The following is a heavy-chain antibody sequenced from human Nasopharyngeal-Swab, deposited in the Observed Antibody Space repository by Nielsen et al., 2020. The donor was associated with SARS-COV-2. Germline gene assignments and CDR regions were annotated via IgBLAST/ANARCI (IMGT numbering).Heavy chain of an antibody. Sequence: GASLQISCKGSGYSFTSYWISWVRQMPGKGLEWMGRIDPSDSYTNYSPSFQGHVTISADKSISTAYLQWSSLKASDTAMYYCARRAYCSGGSCYSPYYYYMDVWGKGTTVTVSS. D-gene: IGHD2-15*01. CDR2: IDPSDSYT. CDR3: ARRAYCSGGSCYSPYYYYMDV. CDR1: GYSFTSYW. J-gene: IGHJ6*03. V-gene: IGHV5-10-1*01.